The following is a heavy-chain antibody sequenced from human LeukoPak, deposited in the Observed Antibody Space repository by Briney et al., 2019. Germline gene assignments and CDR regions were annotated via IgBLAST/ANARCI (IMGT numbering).Heavy chain of an antibody. CDR1: GGSISSGDYY. D-gene: IGHD4-17*01. V-gene: IGHV4-30-4*01. Sequence: SETLSLTCTVSGGSISSGDYYWSWIRQPPGKGLEGIGYIYYSGSTYYNPSLKSRVTISVDTSKNQFSLKLSSVTAADTAVYYCARGAYGDYAHAFDIWGQGTMVTVSS. CDR2: IYYSGST. J-gene: IGHJ3*02. CDR3: ARGAYGDYAHAFDI.